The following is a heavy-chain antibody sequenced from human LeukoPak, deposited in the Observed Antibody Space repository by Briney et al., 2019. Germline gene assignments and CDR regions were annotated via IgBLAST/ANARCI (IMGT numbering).Heavy chain of an antibody. CDR2: INPNSGGT. J-gene: IGHJ5*02. D-gene: IGHD2-2*01. Sequence: ASVKVSCKAPGYTFTGYYMHWVRQAPGQGLEWMGWINPNSGGTNYAQKFQGRVTMTRDTSISTAYMELSRLRSDDTAVYYCAREDIVVVPAAKSRWFDPWGQGPLVTVSS. V-gene: IGHV1-2*02. CDR3: AREDIVVVPAAKSRWFDP. CDR1: GYTFTGYY.